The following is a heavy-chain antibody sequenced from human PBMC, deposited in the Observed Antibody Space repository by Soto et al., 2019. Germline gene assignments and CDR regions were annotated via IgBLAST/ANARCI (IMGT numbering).Heavy chain of an antibody. CDR2: ISGAGGST. V-gene: IGHV3-23*01. Sequence: EAQVLESGGGLVQPGGSLRLSCLASGFTFSTYLMGWVRQAPGKGLEWVSGISGAGGSTSYADSVKGRFTISRDNSKNTLYLQMNSLRDEDTALYYCTKGWGDYWGQGTLVTVSS. J-gene: IGHJ4*02. CDR1: GFTFSTYL. D-gene: IGHD3-16*01. CDR3: TKGWGDY.